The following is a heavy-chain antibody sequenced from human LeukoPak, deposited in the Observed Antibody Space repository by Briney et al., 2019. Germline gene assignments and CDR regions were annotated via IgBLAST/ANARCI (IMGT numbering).Heavy chain of an antibody. CDR1: GFTFSDYY. Sequence: GGSLRLSCAASGFTFSDYYMSWIRQAPGKGLEWVSYISSSGSTIYYADSVKGRFTISRDNAKNSLYLQMNSLRAEDTAVYYCARDFRTSNKRAFDIWGQGTMVIVSP. CDR3: ARDFRTSNKRAFDI. J-gene: IGHJ3*02. D-gene: IGHD1/OR15-1a*01. V-gene: IGHV3-11*04. CDR2: ISSSGSTI.